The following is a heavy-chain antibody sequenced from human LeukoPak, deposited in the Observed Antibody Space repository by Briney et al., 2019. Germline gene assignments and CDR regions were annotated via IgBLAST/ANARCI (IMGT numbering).Heavy chain of an antibody. J-gene: IGHJ5*02. CDR3: ARDSVVPAATTSNWFDP. D-gene: IGHD2-2*01. CDR1: GGTFSSYA. V-gene: IGHV1-69*04. CDR2: IIPILGIA. Sequence: ASVKVSCKASGGTFSSYAISWVRHAPGQGLEWMGRIIPILGIANYAQKFQGRVTITADKSTSTAYMELSSLRSEDTAVYYCARDSVVPAATTSNWFDPWGQGTLVTVSS.